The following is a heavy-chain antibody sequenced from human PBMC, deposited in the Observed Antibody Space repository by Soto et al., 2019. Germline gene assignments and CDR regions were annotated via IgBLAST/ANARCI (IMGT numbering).Heavy chain of an antibody. V-gene: IGHV1-69*01. J-gene: IGHJ6*02. CDR1: GGTFSSYA. CDR3: ARGVDCSSTSCYAPVSYYYYGMDV. D-gene: IGHD2-2*01. CDR2: IIPIFGTA. Sequence: QVQLVQSGAEVKKPGSSVKVSCKASGGTFSSYAISWVRQAPGQGLAWMGGIIPIFGTANYSQKCQGRVTITADQSTSTAYMELSSLRPEDTAVYYCARGVDCSSTSCYAPVSYYYYGMDVWGQGTTVTVSS.